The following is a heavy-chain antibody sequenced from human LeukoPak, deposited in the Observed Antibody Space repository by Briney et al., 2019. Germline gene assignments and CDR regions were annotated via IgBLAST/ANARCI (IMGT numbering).Heavy chain of an antibody. J-gene: IGHJ6*02. CDR1: GGSISSYY. V-gene: IGHV4-59*01. CDR2: VYYSGST. D-gene: IGHD3-10*01. Sequence: MTSETLSLTCTVSGGSISSYYWSWIRQPPGKGLEWIGYVYYSGSTNYNPSLKSRVTISVDTSKNQFSLKLSSVTAADTAVYYCARLAITMVRGVITPLDVWGQGTTVTVSS. CDR3: ARLAITMVRGVITPLDV.